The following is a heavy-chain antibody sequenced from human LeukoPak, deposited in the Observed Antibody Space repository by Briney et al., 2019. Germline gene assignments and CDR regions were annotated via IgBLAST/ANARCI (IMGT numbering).Heavy chain of an antibody. J-gene: IGHJ4*02. CDR2: MNPNGTSA. CDR3: ARGRMSTL. V-gene: IGHV1-8*01. CDR1: GYPFSIYD. D-gene: IGHD2-2*01. Sequence: ASVKVSCKASGYPFSIYDVNWVRQAPGQGLEWMGWMNPNGTSAGYAQKFQDRVTMTMNTSINTAYMELSSLRSEDTAVYYCARGRMSTLWGQGTLVTVSS.